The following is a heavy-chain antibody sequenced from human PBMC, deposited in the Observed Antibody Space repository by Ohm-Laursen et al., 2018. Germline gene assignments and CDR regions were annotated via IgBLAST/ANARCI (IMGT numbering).Heavy chain of an antibody. D-gene: IGHD6-19*01. CDR1: GGSISSYY. CDR2: IYSTGST. Sequence: GTLSLTCTVSGGSISSYYWNWIRQPPGKGLEWIGYIYSTGSTNYNPSLKSRVTISVDTSKNQFSLKLSSVTAADTAVYYCARDRSDSSGWYYFDYWGQGTLVTVSS. CDR3: ARDRSDSSGWYYFDY. V-gene: IGHV4-59*01. J-gene: IGHJ4*02.